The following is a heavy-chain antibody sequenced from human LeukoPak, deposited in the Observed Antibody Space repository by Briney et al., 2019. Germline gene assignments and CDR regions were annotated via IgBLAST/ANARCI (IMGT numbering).Heavy chain of an antibody. CDR3: ARASGYSGYDPFDY. Sequence: GGSLRLSCAASGFTVSSNYISWVRQAPGKGLEWVSVIYSGGDTYYADSVKGRFTNSRDNSKNTLYLQMNTLRAEDTAVYYCARASGYSGYDPFDYWGQGTLVTVSS. V-gene: IGHV3-53*01. CDR1: GFTVSSNY. D-gene: IGHD5-12*01. CDR2: IYSGGDT. J-gene: IGHJ4*02.